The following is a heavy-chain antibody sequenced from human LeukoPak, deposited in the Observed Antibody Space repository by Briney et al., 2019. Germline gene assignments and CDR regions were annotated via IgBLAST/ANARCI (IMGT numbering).Heavy chain of an antibody. D-gene: IGHD2-2*02. CDR2: IYYSGST. V-gene: IGHV4-39*07. Sequence: MTSETLSLTCTVSGGSISSSSYYWGWIRQPPGKGLEWIGSIYYSGSTYYNPSLKSRVTISVDTSKNQFSLKLNSVTAADTAVYYCASRYFCSSTSCYTFDYWGQGTLVTVSS. J-gene: IGHJ4*02. CDR1: GGSISSSSYY. CDR3: ASRYFCSSTSCYTFDY.